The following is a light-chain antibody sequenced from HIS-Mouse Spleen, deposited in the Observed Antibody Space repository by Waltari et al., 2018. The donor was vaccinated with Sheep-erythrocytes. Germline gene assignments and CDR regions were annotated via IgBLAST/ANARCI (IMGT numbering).Light chain of an antibody. Sequence: EIVLPQSPAPLSLSPGERATLSCRASQSVSSYLAWYQQKPGQAPRLLIYDASNRATGIPARFSGSGSGTDFTLTISSLEPEDFAVYYCQQRSNWYTFGQGTKLEIK. V-gene: IGKV3-11*01. CDR2: DAS. CDR1: QSVSSY. CDR3: QQRSNWYT. J-gene: IGKJ2*01.